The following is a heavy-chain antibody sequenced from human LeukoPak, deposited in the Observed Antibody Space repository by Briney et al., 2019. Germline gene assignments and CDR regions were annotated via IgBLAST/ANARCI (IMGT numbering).Heavy chain of an antibody. Sequence: PSETLSLTCAVYGGSFSGYYWSWIRQPPGKGLEWIGEINHSGSTNYNPSLKSRVTISVDTSKNQFSLKLSSVTAADTAVYYCARVVTIFGVVVTYYFDYWGQGTLVTVSS. CDR2: INHSGST. J-gene: IGHJ4*02. D-gene: IGHD3-3*01. V-gene: IGHV4-34*01. CDR1: GGSFSGYY. CDR3: ARVVTIFGVVVTYYFDY.